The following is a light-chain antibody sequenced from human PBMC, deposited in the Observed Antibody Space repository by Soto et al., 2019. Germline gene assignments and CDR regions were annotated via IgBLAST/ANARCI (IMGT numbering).Light chain of an antibody. CDR3: QQYNNWPHT. Sequence: EIVMTQSPATLSVSPGERATLSCRASQSVSSNLAWYQQKPGQAPRLLIYGASTRATGIPARFSGSGSGTEFTLTISSLQSADFAVYYCQQYNNWPHTFGQGIKLEIK. J-gene: IGKJ2*01. CDR1: QSVSSN. V-gene: IGKV3-15*01. CDR2: GAS.